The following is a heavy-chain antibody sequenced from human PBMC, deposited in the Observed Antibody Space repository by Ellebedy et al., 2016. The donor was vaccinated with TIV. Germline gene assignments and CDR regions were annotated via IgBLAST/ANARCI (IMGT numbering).Heavy chain of an antibody. D-gene: IGHD6-6*01. Sequence: AASVKVSCKASGYTFTGYYVHWVRQAPGQGLEGMGWINPNSGGTNYAQKFQGWVTITRDTSISTAYMELSRRRSDDTAVYYCARDESYSSSSFDYWGQGTLVTVSS. CDR3: ARDESYSSSSFDY. V-gene: IGHV1-2*04. J-gene: IGHJ4*02. CDR1: GYTFTGYY. CDR2: INPNSGGT.